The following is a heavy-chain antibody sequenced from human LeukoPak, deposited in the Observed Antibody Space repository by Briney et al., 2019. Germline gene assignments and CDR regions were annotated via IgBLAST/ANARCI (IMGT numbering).Heavy chain of an antibody. V-gene: IGHV3-74*01. CDR1: GFTFSSYW. D-gene: IGHD3-10*01. CDR2: INSDGSST. Sequence: QPGGSLRLSCAASGFTFSSYWMHWVRQAPGKGLVWVSRINSDGSSTSYADSVKGRFTISRDNAKNTLYLQMNSLRAEDTAVYYCASVFGDYMAFDIWGQGTMVTVSS. J-gene: IGHJ3*02. CDR3: ASVFGDYMAFDI.